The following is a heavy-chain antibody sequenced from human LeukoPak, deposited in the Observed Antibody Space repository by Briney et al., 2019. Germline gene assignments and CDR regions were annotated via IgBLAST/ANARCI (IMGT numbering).Heavy chain of an antibody. Sequence: SETLSLTCTVSGGSISSSSYYWGWIRQPPGKGLEWIGSIYYSGSTYYNPSLKSRVTISVDKSKNQFSLKLSSVTAADTAVYYCARAIAAGTINWFDPWGQGTLVTVSS. CDR1: GGSISSSSYY. J-gene: IGHJ5*02. CDR3: ARAIAAGTINWFDP. V-gene: IGHV4-39*07. CDR2: IYYSGST. D-gene: IGHD6-13*01.